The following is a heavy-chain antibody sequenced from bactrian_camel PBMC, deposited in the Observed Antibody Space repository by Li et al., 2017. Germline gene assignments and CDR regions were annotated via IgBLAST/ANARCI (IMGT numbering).Heavy chain of an antibody. J-gene: IGHJ4*01. D-gene: IGHD6*01. CDR3: AAGHLIMCTAFAIPSFPD. Sequence: HVQLVESGGGLVQAGGSLRLSCAASGYAFNAMGWFRQAPGKDREGVAGIYTSSGRTEYVDSVKGRFTISRDRSENTVYLQMNSLTVEDTAMYYCAAGHLIMCTAFAIPSFPDRGQGTQVTVS. CDR1: GYAFNA. V-gene: IGHV3S63*01. CDR2: IYTSSGRT.